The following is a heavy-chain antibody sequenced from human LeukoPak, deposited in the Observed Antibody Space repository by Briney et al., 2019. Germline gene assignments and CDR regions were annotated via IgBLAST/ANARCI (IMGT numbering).Heavy chain of an antibody. CDR1: GGSISSSNW. J-gene: IGHJ4*02. CDR3: ARYRGASGYHFDY. D-gene: IGHD5-12*01. V-gene: IGHV4-4*02. CDR2: IYRSGST. Sequence: SETLSLTCTVSGGSISSSNWWSWVRQPPGKGLEWIGEIYRSGSTNYNPSLKSRVTISADKSKNQFSLKLSSVTAADTAMYYCARYRGASGYHFDYWGQGTLVTVSS.